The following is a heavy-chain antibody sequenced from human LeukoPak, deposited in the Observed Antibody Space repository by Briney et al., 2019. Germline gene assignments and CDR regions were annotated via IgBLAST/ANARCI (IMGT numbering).Heavy chain of an antibody. CDR1: VYTFTSYG. J-gene: IGHJ4*02. CDR2: ISAYNGNT. D-gene: IGHD3-3*01. CDR3: ARANNLNYDFWSGYYY. V-gene: IGHV1-18*01. Sequence: GASVTVSFKASVYTFTSYGISWVRQAPGQGREGMGWISAYNGNTNYAQKLQGRVTMTTDTSTSTAYMELRSLRSDDTAVYYCARANNLNYDFWSGYYYWGQGTLVTVSS.